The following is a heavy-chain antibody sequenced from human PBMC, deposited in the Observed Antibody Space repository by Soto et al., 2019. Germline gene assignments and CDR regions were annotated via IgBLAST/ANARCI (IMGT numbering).Heavy chain of an antibody. CDR1: GFTFSSYS. V-gene: IGHV3-48*01. CDR2: ISSSSSTI. Sequence: HPGGSLRLSCAASGFTFSSYSMNWVRQAPGKGLEWVSYISSSSSTIYYADSVKGRFTISRDNAKNSLYLQMNSLRAEDTAVYYCARLVYSSSWYPASYYYYMDVWGKGTTVTVSS. J-gene: IGHJ6*03. D-gene: IGHD6-13*01. CDR3: ARLVYSSSWYPASYYYYMDV.